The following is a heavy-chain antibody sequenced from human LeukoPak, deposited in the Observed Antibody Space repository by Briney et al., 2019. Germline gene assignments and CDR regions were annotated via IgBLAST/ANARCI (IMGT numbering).Heavy chain of an antibody. D-gene: IGHD3-10*01. CDR1: GGSFSGYY. J-gene: IGHJ4*02. Sequence: SETLSLTCAVYGGSFSGYYWSWIRQPPGKGLEWIGEINHSGSTNYNPSLKSRVTILVDTSKNQFSLKLSSVTAADTAVYYCARTATRGGRFDYWGQGTLVTVSS. CDR2: INHSGST. V-gene: IGHV4-34*01. CDR3: ARTATRGGRFDY.